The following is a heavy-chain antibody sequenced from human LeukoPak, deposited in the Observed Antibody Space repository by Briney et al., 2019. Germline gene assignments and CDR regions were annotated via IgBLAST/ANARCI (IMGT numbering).Heavy chain of an antibody. CDR1: GGSISSGGYS. V-gene: IGHV4-30-2*01. Sequence: SETLSLTCAVSGGSISSGGYSWSWIRQPPGKGLEWIGYIYHSGSTYYNPSLKSRVTISGDRSKNQFSLKLSSVTAADTAVYYCARHFAYSSSSYFDYWGQGSLVTVSS. CDR3: ARHFAYSSSSYFDY. CDR2: IYHSGST. J-gene: IGHJ4*02. D-gene: IGHD6-6*01.